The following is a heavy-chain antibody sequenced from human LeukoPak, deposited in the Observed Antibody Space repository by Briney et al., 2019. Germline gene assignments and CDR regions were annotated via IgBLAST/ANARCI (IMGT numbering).Heavy chain of an antibody. J-gene: IGHJ4*02. D-gene: IGHD3-10*01. Sequence: PSETLSLTCAVYGGSFSGYYWSWIRQPPGKGLEWIGEINHSGSTNYNPSLKSRVTISVDTSKNQFSLKLSSVTAADTAVYNCARYVVYGSGKYYFDYWGRGTLVTVSS. CDR2: INHSGST. V-gene: IGHV4-34*01. CDR1: GGSFSGYY. CDR3: ARYVVYGSGKYYFDY.